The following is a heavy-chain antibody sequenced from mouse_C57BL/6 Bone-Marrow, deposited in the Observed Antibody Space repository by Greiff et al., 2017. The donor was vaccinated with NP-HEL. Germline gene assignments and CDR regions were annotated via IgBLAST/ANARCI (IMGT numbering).Heavy chain of an antibody. J-gene: IGHJ2*01. CDR1: GFSFNTYA. Sequence: DVLLVESGGGLVQPKGSLKLSCAASGFSFNTYAMNWVRQAPGKGLEWVARIRSKSNNSATYYADSVKDRFTISRDDSESMLYLQMNNLKTEDTAMYYCVRHDYDSFDYWGQGTTLTVSS. CDR3: VRHDYDSFDY. CDR2: IRSKSNNSAT. V-gene: IGHV10-1*01. D-gene: IGHD2-4*01.